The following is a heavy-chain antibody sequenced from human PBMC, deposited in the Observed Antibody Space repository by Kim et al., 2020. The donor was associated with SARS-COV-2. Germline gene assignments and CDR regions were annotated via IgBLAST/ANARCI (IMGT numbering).Heavy chain of an antibody. CDR2: IYYSGST. CDR3: ARRYDYGGNSPGTDY. D-gene: IGHD4-17*01. Sequence: SETLSLTCTVSGGSISSSSYYWGWIRQPPGKGLEWIGSIYYSGSTYYNPSLKSRVTISVDTSKNQFSLKLSSVTAADTAVYYCARRYDYGGNSPGTDYWGQGTLVTVSS. V-gene: IGHV4-39*01. CDR1: GGSISSSSYY. J-gene: IGHJ4*02.